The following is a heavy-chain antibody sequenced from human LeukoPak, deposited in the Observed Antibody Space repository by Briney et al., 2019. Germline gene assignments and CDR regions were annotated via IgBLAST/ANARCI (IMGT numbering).Heavy chain of an antibody. CDR1: GVSVSNYY. D-gene: IGHD2-21*01. V-gene: IGHV4-4*07. J-gene: IGHJ2*01. Sequence: PSETLSLTCTVSGVSVSNYYWTWIRQPAGKGLEWIGRIYTGGSTNYNPSLKSRVTMSVDTSKNQFSLKLNSVTAADTAVYYCARDNGGDYWYSDVWGRGTLITVSS. CDR3: ARDNGGDYWYSDV. CDR2: IYTGGST.